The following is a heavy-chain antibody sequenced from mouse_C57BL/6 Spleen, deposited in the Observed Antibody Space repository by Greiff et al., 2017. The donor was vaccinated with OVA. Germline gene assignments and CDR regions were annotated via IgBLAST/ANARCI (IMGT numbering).Heavy chain of an antibody. J-gene: IGHJ2*01. CDR3: ARGGIYDDSFDY. CDR2: ISSGSSTI. Sequence: DVMLVESGGGLVKPGGSLKLSCAASGFTFSDYGMHWVRQAPEKGLEWVAYISSGSSTIYYEDTVKGRFTISRDNAKNTLFLQMTSLRSEDTAMYYYARGGIYDDSFDYWGQGTTLTVSS. D-gene: IGHD2-4*01. CDR1: GFTFSDYG. V-gene: IGHV5-17*01.